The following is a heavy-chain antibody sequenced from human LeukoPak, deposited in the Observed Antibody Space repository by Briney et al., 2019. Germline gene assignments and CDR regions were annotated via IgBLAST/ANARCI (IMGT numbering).Heavy chain of an antibody. J-gene: IGHJ3*01. D-gene: IGHD3-22*01. CDR3: ARADYYDSSGYYYVRHARAPFDV. CDR2: IYSGGTT. Sequence: WGSLRLSCAASGFIVSNNYMSWVRQAPGKGLEWVSIIYSGGTTYYADSVKSRLTISRDSSKNTLYLQMNSLRAEDTAVYYCARADYYDSSGYYYVRHARAPFDVWVQGTMVTVSS. V-gene: IGHV3-53*01. CDR1: GFIVSNNY.